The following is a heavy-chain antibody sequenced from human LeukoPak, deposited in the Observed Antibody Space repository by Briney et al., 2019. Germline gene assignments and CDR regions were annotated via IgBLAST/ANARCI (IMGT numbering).Heavy chain of an antibody. V-gene: IGHV1-18*01. CDR3: ARGGGIRAAFDI. D-gene: IGHD2-15*01. Sequence: ASVKVSCKASVYIFTSYGISWVRQAAGQGREGMGWISAYNGNTNYAQKLQGRVTMTTDTSTSTAYMELRSLRSDDTAVYYCARGGGIRAAFDIWGQGTMVTVSS. CDR1: VYIFTSYG. CDR2: ISAYNGNT. J-gene: IGHJ3*02.